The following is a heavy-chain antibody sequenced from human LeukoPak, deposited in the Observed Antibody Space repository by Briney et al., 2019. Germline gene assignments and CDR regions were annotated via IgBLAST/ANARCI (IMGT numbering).Heavy chain of an antibody. Sequence: SSETLSLTCAVYGGSFSGYYWSWIRQPPGKGLEWTGEINHSGSTNYNPSLKSRVTISVDTSKNQFSLKLSSVTAADTAVYSCARGWRGYCSSTSCQPYNWFDPWGQGTLVTVSS. J-gene: IGHJ5*02. CDR3: ARGWRGYCSSTSCQPYNWFDP. CDR1: GGSFSGYY. D-gene: IGHD2-2*01. CDR2: INHSGST. V-gene: IGHV4-34*01.